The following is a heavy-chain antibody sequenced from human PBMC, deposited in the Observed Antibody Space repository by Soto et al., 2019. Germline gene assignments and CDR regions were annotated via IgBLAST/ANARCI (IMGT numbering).Heavy chain of an antibody. CDR2: IYYSGST. J-gene: IGHJ6*02. CDR3: ARDGGYDILTGYYYGMDV. Sequence: SETLSLTCTVSGGSISSGGYYWSWIRQHPGKGLEWIGYIYYSGSTYYNPSLKSRVTISVDTSKNQFSLKLSSVTAADTDVYYCARDGGYDILTGYYYGMDVWGQGTTVTVSS. V-gene: IGHV4-31*03. D-gene: IGHD3-9*01. CDR1: GGSISSGGYY.